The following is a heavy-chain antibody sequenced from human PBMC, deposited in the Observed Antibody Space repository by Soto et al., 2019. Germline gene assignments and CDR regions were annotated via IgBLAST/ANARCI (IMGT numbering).Heavy chain of an antibody. CDR2: ISISGGKT. D-gene: IGHD1-26*01. V-gene: IGHV3-23*01. CDR3: AKGIQWELPLEY. CDR1: GFTFSSCA. J-gene: IGHJ4*02. Sequence: EVQLLESGGGLVQPGGSLRLSCAASGFTFSSCAMSWVRQAPGKGLEWVSVISISGGKTYYSGSVKGRFTISRDNSQNTIYLQMNSLRAEDTAVYYCAKGIQWELPLEYWGQGTPVTVSS.